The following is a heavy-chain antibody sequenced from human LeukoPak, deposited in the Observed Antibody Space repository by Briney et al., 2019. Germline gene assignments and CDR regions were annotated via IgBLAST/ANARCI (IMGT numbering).Heavy chain of an antibody. CDR2: IIPILGIA. D-gene: IGHD6-13*01. J-gene: IGHJ4*02. CDR1: GGTFSSYA. Sequence: SVKVSCKASGGTFSSYAISWVRQAPGQGLEWMGRIIPILGIANYAQKFQGRVTITADKSTSTAYMELSSLRSEDTAVYYRAARPPEAAFDYWGQGTLVTVSS. CDR3: AARPPEAAFDY. V-gene: IGHV1-69*04.